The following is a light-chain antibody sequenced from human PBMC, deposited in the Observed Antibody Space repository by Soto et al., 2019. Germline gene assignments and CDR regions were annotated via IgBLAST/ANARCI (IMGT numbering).Light chain of an antibody. V-gene: IGLV2-14*01. Sequence: QSALTQPASVSGSPGQSITISCAGTSSDVGGYNYVSWYQHHPGKAPKLMICEVSNRPSGVSNRFSGPKSGNTASLTISGLQAEDEADYYCTSYTSSGTYVFGTGTKLTVL. CDR2: EVS. CDR3: TSYTSSGTYV. J-gene: IGLJ1*01. CDR1: SSDVGGYNY.